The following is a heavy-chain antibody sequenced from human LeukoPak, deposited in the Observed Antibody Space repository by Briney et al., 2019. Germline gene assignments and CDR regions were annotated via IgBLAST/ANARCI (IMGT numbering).Heavy chain of an antibody. D-gene: IGHD6-13*01. CDR3: ARDLLSSSWGPPPFDY. J-gene: IGHJ4*02. Sequence: EASVKVSCKASGYTFTSYDINWVRQATGQGLEWMGWMNPNSGNTGYAQKFQGRVTMTRNTSISTAYMELSSLRSEDTAVYYCARDLLSSSWGPPPFDYWGQGTLVTVSS. CDR2: MNPNSGNT. CDR1: GYTFTSYD. V-gene: IGHV1-8*01.